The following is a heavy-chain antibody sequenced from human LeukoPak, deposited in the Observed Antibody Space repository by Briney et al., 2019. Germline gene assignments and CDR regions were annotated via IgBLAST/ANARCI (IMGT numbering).Heavy chain of an antibody. CDR2: INPKSGVT. J-gene: IGHJ3*02. Sequence: ASVKVSCKASGYTFIDFYMHWVRQAPGQGLEWMGWINPKSGVTNYAQRFQGRVTMTRDTSINTAYMELSRLRSDDTAVYYCARDPYGDDAFDIWGQGTMVTVSS. V-gene: IGHV1-2*02. CDR3: ARDPYGDDAFDI. D-gene: IGHD3-10*01. CDR1: GYTFIDFY.